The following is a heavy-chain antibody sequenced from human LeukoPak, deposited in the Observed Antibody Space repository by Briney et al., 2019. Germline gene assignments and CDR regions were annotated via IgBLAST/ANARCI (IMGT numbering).Heavy chain of an antibody. CDR3: ARSSGGLDY. CDR2: IYYSGST. Sequence: SETLSLTCTVSGGSISSYYWSWIRQPPGKGLGWIGYIYYSGSTNYNPSLKSRVTISVDTSKNQFSLKLSSVTAADTAVYYCARSSGGLDYWGQGTLVTVSS. V-gene: IGHV4-59*08. CDR1: GGSISSYY. D-gene: IGHD3-3*01. J-gene: IGHJ4*02.